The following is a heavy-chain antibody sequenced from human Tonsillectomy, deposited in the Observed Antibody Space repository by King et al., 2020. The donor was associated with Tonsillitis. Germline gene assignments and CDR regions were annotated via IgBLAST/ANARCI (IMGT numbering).Heavy chain of an antibody. CDR3: AKKQTTFAVINSDTTLDY. CDR2: ISGSGGGT. D-gene: IGHD3-3*01. V-gene: IGHV3-23*04. Sequence: DVQLVESGGGLAQPGGSLRISCAASGFTFSNYAMNWVRQAPGKGLEWVSAISGSGGGTYYADSVKGRFTISRDNSKNTLYLQMNSLRAEDTAVYYCAKKQTTFAVINSDTTLDYWGQGTLVTVSS. CDR1: GFTFSNYA. J-gene: IGHJ4*02.